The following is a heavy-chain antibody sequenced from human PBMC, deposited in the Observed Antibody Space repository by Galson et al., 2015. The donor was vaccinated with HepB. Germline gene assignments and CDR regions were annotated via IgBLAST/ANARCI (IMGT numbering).Heavy chain of an antibody. CDR3: AYGVDV. CDR2: TYYRSKRFN. J-gene: IGHJ6*02. Sequence: CAISGDSVSSHSAVWNWIRQSPSRGLEWLGRTYYRSKRFNDYAVSMKSRMTINVDTSKNQLSLQMTSVTPEDTAVYYCAYGVDVWGQGTTVTVSS. CDR1: GDSVSSHSAV. V-gene: IGHV6-1*01.